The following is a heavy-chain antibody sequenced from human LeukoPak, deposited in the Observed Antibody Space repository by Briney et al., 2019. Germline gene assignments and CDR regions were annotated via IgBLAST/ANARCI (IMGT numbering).Heavy chain of an antibody. V-gene: IGHV1-18*01. Sequence: GASVKVSCKASGYTFSSYGISWVRQAPGQGLEWMGWISGYTGNTNYAQNLQGRVTMTTDTSTSTAYMELRSLRSDDTALYYCARASWFRGRSEWRWFDPWGQGTLVTVSS. J-gene: IGHJ5*02. CDR2: ISGYTGNT. D-gene: IGHD3-10*01. CDR1: GYTFSSYG. CDR3: ARASWFRGRSEWRWFDP.